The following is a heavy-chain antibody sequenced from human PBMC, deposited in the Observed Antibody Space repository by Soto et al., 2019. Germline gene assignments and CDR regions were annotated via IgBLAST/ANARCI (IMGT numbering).Heavy chain of an antibody. J-gene: IGHJ4*02. Sequence: GESLKISCTGSVYSFTNYWIGWVRQMPGKGLEWMGIIYPGDSNTRYSPSFQGQVTISADKSISTAYLQWSSLRASDTAMYYCARHGGAHYLSSGYHYALGYWGQGTPVTVSS. CDR1: VYSFTNYW. V-gene: IGHV5-51*01. D-gene: IGHD3-22*01. CDR2: IYPGDSNT. CDR3: ARHGGAHYLSSGYHYALGY.